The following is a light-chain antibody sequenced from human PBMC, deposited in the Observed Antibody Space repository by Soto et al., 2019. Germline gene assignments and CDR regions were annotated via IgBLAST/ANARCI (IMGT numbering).Light chain of an antibody. Sequence: QSVLTQPRSVSGSPGQSVTISCTGTSSDVGGYNYVSWYQQHPGKAPKLMIYDVSKRPSGVPDRFSGSKSGNTASLTISGLQAEDEADYYFCSYAGSYTYVVFGGGTK. CDR1: SSDVGGYNY. J-gene: IGLJ2*01. CDR2: DVS. CDR3: CSYAGSYTYVV. V-gene: IGLV2-11*01.